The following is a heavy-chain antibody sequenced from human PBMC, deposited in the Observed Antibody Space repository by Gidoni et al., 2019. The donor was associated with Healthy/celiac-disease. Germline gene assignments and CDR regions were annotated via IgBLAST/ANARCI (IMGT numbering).Heavy chain of an antibody. D-gene: IGHD3-9*01. V-gene: IGHV3-15*01. CDR3: TTDVLRYFDWLLQGNDY. CDR2: IKSKTDGGTT. Sequence: EVQLVESGGGLVKPGGSLRLSCAASGFTFSNAWMSWVRQAPGKGLEWVGRIKSKTDGGTTDYAAPVKGRFTISRDDSKNTLYLQMNSLKTEDTAVYYCTTDVLRYFDWLLQGNDYWGQGTLVTVSS. J-gene: IGHJ4*02. CDR1: GFTFSNAW.